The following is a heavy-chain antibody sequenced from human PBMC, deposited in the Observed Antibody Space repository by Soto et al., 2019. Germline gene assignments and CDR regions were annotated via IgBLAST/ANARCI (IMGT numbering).Heavy chain of an antibody. CDR1: GYTFTSYG. CDR2: ISAYNGNS. J-gene: IGHJ3*01. V-gene: IGHV1-18*01. Sequence: QVQLVQSGAEVKKPGASVKVSCKASGYTFTSYGISWVRQAPGQGLEWMGWISAYNGNSNYAQKLQGRVTMTTDTPTSTAYMELRSLRSDDTAVYYCARGADCSGGSCYSTAFDLWGQGTMVTVSS. CDR3: ARGADCSGGSCYSTAFDL. D-gene: IGHD2-15*01.